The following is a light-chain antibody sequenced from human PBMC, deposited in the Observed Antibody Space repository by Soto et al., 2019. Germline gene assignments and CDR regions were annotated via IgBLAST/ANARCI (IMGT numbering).Light chain of an antibody. V-gene: IGKV3-20*01. Sequence: EIVLTQSPDTLSLSPGERATLSCRASQSVSNNWLAWYQQKPGQAPGLLIYAASSRPGGIPDKFSGSGSGTDFTLTINRLEPEDFAVYYCQQYGRSPYTFAQGTKLEI. CDR1: QSVSNNW. CDR3: QQYGRSPYT. J-gene: IGKJ2*01. CDR2: AAS.